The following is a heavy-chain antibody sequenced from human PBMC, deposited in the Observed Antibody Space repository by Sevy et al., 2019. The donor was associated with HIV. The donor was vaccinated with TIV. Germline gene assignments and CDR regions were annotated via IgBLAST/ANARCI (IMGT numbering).Heavy chain of an antibody. V-gene: IGHV1-18*01. CDR2: ISAYNGNP. Sequence: ASVKVSCKASGYTFTSYGISWVRQAPGQGLEWMGWISAYNGNPNYAQKLQGRDTMTTDRSTSTAYMELRSLRSDDTAVYYCARGLIGYGDYECPWYYGMDVWGQGTTVTVSS. D-gene: IGHD4-17*01. CDR3: ARGLIGYGDYECPWYYGMDV. J-gene: IGHJ6*02. CDR1: GYTFTSYG.